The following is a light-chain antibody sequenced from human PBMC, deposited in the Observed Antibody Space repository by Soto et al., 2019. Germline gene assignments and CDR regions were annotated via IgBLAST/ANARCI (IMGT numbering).Light chain of an antibody. Sequence: QSALTQPRSVSGPPGQSVSISCSGTISDVGTYNYVSWYQQHQGKDPKLMIYDVSKRPSGVPDRFSGSKSGNTASLTISGLQAEDEADYYCCSYAGGYTNAVFGGGTKLTVL. CDR1: ISDVGTYNY. CDR2: DVS. V-gene: IGLV2-11*01. J-gene: IGLJ2*01. CDR3: CSYAGGYTNAV.